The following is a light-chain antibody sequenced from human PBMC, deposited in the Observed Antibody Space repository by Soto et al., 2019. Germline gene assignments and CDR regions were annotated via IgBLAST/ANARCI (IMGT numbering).Light chain of an antibody. Sequence: EILMTQSPASLSVSPGERSTLSCRASQSVSTSLAWYQQKPGQAPSLLIYGASTRATGVPATFSGSGSGTEFTLTISGLQSEDFALYYCQQYYRWPITFGGGTKVDIK. V-gene: IGKV3-15*01. CDR1: QSVSTS. J-gene: IGKJ4*01. CDR2: GAS. CDR3: QQYYRWPIT.